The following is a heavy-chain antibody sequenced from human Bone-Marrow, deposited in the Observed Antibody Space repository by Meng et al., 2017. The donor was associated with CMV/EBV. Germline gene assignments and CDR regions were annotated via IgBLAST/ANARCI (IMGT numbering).Heavy chain of an antibody. V-gene: IGHV3-21*01. CDR2: ISSSSSYI. J-gene: IGHJ5*02. CDR3: ARQETDEWIRGVWFDT. Sequence: GGSLRLSCAASGFTFSSYSMNWVRQAPGKGLEWVSSISSSSSYIYYADSVKGRFTISRDNAKNSLYLQMNSLRAEDTAVYYCARQETDEWIRGVWFDTWGQGTLVTVSS. CDR1: GFTFSSYS. D-gene: IGHD5-12*01.